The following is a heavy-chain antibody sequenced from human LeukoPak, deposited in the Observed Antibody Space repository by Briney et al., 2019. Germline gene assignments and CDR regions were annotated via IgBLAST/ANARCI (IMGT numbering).Heavy chain of an antibody. Sequence: SVKVSCKASGGTFSSYAISWVRQAPGQGLEWMGGIIPIFGTANYAQKFQGRVTITANESTSTAYMELSSLRSDDTAVYYCARLGYCSSTSCWALDYWGQGTLVTVSS. CDR3: ARLGYCSSTSCWALDY. J-gene: IGHJ4*02. CDR2: IIPIFGTA. V-gene: IGHV1-69*13. CDR1: GGTFSSYA. D-gene: IGHD2-2*01.